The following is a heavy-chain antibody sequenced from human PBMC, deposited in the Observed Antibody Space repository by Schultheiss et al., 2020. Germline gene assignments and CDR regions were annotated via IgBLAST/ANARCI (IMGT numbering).Heavy chain of an antibody. V-gene: IGHV3-9*01. CDR1: GFTFGDYA. CDR2: ISWNSGSI. D-gene: IGHD3-16*02. J-gene: IGHJ4*02. CDR3: ASSSIMITFGGVIVTYAQD. Sequence: SLKISCAASGFTFGDYAMHWVRQAPGEGLEWVSGISWNSGSIGYADSVKGRFTVSRDNSKDTLYLQMNSLRAEDTAVYYCASSSIMITFGGVIVTYAQDWGQGTLVTVSS.